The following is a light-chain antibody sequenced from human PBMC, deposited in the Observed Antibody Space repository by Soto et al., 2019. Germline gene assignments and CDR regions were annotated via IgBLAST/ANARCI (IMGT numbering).Light chain of an antibody. Sequence: EIVLTQSPGTLSLSPGERGTLSCRASQSVTNNYLTWYQQRPGQAPRLLVYDASNRATGVPDRFSGSGSGTEFNLTISRLDPEDFAVYYCQQCAHSPRTFGQGTRLEIK. CDR2: DAS. J-gene: IGKJ2*01. CDR1: QSVTNNY. V-gene: IGKV3-20*01. CDR3: QQCAHSPRT.